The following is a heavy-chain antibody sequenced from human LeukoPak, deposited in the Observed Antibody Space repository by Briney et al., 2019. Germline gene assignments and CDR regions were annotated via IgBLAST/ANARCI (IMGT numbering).Heavy chain of an antibody. Sequence: GGSLRLSCAASGFTFRSYEMNWVRQAPGKGLEWVSYISNSGSTIYYADSVKGRFTISRDNAKNSLYLQMTSLRAEDTAVYYCARDARSVLLWFGELSDYGMDVWGKGTTVTVSS. J-gene: IGHJ6*04. CDR3: ARDARSVLLWFGELSDYGMDV. CDR2: ISNSGSTI. CDR1: GFTFRSYE. V-gene: IGHV3-48*03. D-gene: IGHD3-10*01.